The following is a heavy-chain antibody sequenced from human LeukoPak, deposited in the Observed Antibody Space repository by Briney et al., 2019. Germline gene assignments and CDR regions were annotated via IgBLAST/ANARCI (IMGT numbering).Heavy chain of an antibody. D-gene: IGHD3-16*02. CDR2: INHNGST. V-gene: IGHV4-34*01. CDR1: GGSFSGYY. Sequence: SETLSLTCAVYGGSFSGYYWSWIRQPPGKGLEWIGEINHNGSTNYNPSLKSRVTISVDTSKNQFSLKLSSVTAADTAVYYCARGGPFGVRGSYRFNWFDPWGQGTLVTVSS. J-gene: IGHJ5*02. CDR3: ARGGPFGVRGSYRFNWFDP.